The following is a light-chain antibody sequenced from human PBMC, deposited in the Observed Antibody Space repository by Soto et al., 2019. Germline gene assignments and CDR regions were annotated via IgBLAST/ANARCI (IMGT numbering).Light chain of an antibody. Sequence: DIHMTQSPSTLSASVGDRVTITCRASQSISIWLAWYQQKPGKAPNLLIYKTSSLETGVPSRFSGSGSGTDFTLTISRLQPDDFATYFCQHWNDYSWTFGQGTKVEVK. V-gene: IGKV1-5*03. CDR3: QHWNDYSWT. J-gene: IGKJ1*01. CDR2: KTS. CDR1: QSISIW.